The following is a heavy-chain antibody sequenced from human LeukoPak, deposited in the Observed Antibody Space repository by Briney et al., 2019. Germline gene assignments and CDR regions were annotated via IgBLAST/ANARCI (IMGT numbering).Heavy chain of an antibody. Sequence: SETLSLTCTVSGGSISSYYWSWIRQPAGKGLEWIGRMHSSGSTNYNPSIKSRVTMSLDTSKNQFSLKVDSVTAADTAMYYCAREAVHYGSGSHDYWGQGTLVAVPS. V-gene: IGHV4-4*07. CDR1: GGSISSYY. CDR2: MHSSGST. D-gene: IGHD3-10*01. CDR3: AREAVHYGSGSHDY. J-gene: IGHJ4*02.